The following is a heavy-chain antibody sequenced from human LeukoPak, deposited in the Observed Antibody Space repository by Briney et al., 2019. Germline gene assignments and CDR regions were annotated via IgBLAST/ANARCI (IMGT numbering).Heavy chain of an antibody. CDR1: GYTFTRYY. J-gene: IGHJ4*02. Sequence: ASVKVSCKASGYTFTRYYMHWVRQAPGQGLEWMGIINPSGGSTIYAQKFQGRVTMTKDMSTSTVYMELSSLRSDDTAVYYCARGGSLDPRYCSGGSCYYFDYWGQGTLVTVSS. V-gene: IGHV1-46*01. CDR2: INPSGGST. D-gene: IGHD2-15*01. CDR3: ARGGSLDPRYCSGGSCYYFDY.